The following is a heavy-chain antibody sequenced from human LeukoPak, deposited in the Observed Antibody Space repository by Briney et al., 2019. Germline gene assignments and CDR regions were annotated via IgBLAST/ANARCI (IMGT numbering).Heavy chain of an antibody. CDR2: ISAYNGNT. V-gene: IGHV1-18*01. D-gene: IGHD6-19*01. Sequence: ASLTVSSKASGYTFTSYGISWVRQAPGQGIEWMGWISAYNGNTNYAQKLQGRVTMTTDTSTSTAYMELRSLRSDDTAVYYCARDAAYSSGNNWFDPWGQGTLVTVSS. CDR1: GYTFTSYG. CDR3: ARDAAYSSGNNWFDP. J-gene: IGHJ5*02.